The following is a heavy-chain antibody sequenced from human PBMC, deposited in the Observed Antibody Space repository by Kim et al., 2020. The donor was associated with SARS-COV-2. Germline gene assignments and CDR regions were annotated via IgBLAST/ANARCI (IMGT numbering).Heavy chain of an antibody. Sequence: GGSLRLSCAASGFTFSSYSMNWVRQAPGKGLEWVSSISSSSSYIYYADSVKGRFTISRDNAKNSLYLQMNSLRAEDTAVYYCARDASNGVLRYFEAFYYYYGMDVWGQGTTVTVSS. CDR1: GFTFSSYS. CDR3: ARDASNGVLRYFEAFYYYYGMDV. J-gene: IGHJ6*02. D-gene: IGHD3-9*01. CDR2: ISSSSSYI. V-gene: IGHV3-21*01.